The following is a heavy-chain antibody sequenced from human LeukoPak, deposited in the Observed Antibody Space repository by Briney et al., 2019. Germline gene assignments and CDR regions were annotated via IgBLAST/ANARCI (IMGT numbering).Heavy chain of an antibody. D-gene: IGHD3-3*01. V-gene: IGHV4-38-2*02. CDR3: AREDRVVIMPYYYYYYMDV. CDR2: IYHSGST. Sequence: PSETLSLTCTVSGYSISSGYYWGWIRQPPGKGLEWIGSIYHSGSTYYNPSLKSRVTISVDTSKNQFSLKLSSVTAADTAVYYCAREDRVVIMPYYYYYYMDVWGKGTTVTVSS. CDR1: GYSISSGYY. J-gene: IGHJ6*03.